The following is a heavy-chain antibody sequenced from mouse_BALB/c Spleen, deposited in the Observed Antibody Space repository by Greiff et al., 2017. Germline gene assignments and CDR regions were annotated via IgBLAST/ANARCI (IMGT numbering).Heavy chain of an antibody. CDR3: ARDWVYYGSSLYYFDY. CDR2: INSNGGST. CDR1: GFTFSSYY. V-gene: IGHV5-6-2*01. D-gene: IGHD1-1*01. J-gene: IGHJ2*01. Sequence: EVKVVESGGGLVKLGGSLKLSCAASGFTFSSYYMSWVRQTPEKRLELVAAINSNGGSTYYPDTVKGRFTISRDNAKNTLYLQMSSLKSEDTALYYCARDWVYYGSSLYYFDYWGQGTTLTVSS.